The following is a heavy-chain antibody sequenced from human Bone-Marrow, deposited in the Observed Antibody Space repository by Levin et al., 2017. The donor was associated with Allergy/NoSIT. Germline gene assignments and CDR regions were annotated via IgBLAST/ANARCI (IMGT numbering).Heavy chain of an antibody. J-gene: IGHJ5*02. CDR1: GGTFSSYA. D-gene: IGHD3-10*01. Sequence: SVKVSCKASGGTFSSYAISWVRQAPGQGLEWMGGIIPIFGTANYAQKFQGRVTITADESTSTAYMELSSLRSEDTAVYYCAGVLGPGWFGEFDPWGQGPLVTVSS. CDR2: IIPIFGTA. CDR3: AGVLGPGWFGEFDP. V-gene: IGHV1-69*13.